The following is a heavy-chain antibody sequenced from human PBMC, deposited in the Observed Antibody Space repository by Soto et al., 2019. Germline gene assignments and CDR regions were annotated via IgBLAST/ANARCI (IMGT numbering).Heavy chain of an antibody. V-gene: IGHV3-15*07. CDR3: TTDSRTTMPEVRFDY. D-gene: IGHD3-10*01. CDR1: GFAFSNAW. J-gene: IGHJ4*01. CDR2: IKSKTDGGSA. Sequence: GGSLRLSCAASGFAFSNAWINWVRQATGKGLQWVGRIKSKTDGGSADYAAPVKGRFAVSRDDSKNIVYLQMNSLKIEDTAVYYCTTDSRTTMPEVRFDYWGHGTLVTVSS.